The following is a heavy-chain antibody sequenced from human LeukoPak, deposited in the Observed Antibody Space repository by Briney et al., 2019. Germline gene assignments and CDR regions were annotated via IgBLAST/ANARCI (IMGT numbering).Heavy chain of an antibody. CDR3: ARETILAVAGDF. D-gene: IGHD6-19*01. CDR1: GFTFNRNN. V-gene: IGHV3-48*01. Sequence: LPGGSLRFSCAASGFTFNRNNMYWVRQAPGKPLERVSYISSTSITMYYADSVKGRFTISRDNAKTSLYLQMNSLRSDDTAVYYCARETILAVAGDFWGQGTLVTVSS. J-gene: IGHJ4*02. CDR2: ISSTSITM.